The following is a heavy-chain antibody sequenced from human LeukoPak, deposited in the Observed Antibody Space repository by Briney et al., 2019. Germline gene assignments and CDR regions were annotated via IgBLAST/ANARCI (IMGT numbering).Heavy chain of an antibody. CDR1: GYTFTGYY. V-gene: IGHV1-2*02. CDR2: INPNSGGT. Sequence: ASVKVSCTASGYTFTGYYMHWVRPAPGQGLEWMGWINPNSGGTKYAQKFQGRVTMTRDTSINTAYMELSRLRSDDTAVYYCARDGDDGDYDFDYWGQGTLVTVSS. CDR3: ARDGDDGDYDFDY. D-gene: IGHD4-17*01. J-gene: IGHJ4*02.